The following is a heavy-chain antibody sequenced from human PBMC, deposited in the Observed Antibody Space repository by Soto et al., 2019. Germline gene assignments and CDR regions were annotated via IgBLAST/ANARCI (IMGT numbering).Heavy chain of an antibody. J-gene: IGHJ6*02. D-gene: IGHD3-9*01. Sequence: QVQLVQSGAEVKKPGASVKVSCKASGYTFTSYGISWVRQAPGQGLEGMGWISAYNGNTNDAQKLQGRVTMTTDTSPSTAYMELRSLRSDDTAVYYCARELTDILTGYLNGMDVWGQGTTVTVSS. CDR1: GYTFTSYG. CDR3: ARELTDILTGYLNGMDV. CDR2: ISAYNGNT. V-gene: IGHV1-18*04.